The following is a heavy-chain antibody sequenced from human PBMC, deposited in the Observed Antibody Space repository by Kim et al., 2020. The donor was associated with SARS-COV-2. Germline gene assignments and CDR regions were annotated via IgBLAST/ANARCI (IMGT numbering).Heavy chain of an antibody. CDR2: INHSGST. CDR1: GGSFSGYY. Sequence: SETLSLTCAVYGGSFSGYYWSWIRQPPGKGLEWIGEINHSGSTNYNPSLKSRVTISVDTSKNQFSLKLSSVTAADTAVYYCASTQNTKIISLAWYYGMDVWGQGTTVTVSS. J-gene: IGHJ6*02. D-gene: IGHD3-3*02. CDR3: ASTQNTKIISLAWYYGMDV. V-gene: IGHV4-34*01.